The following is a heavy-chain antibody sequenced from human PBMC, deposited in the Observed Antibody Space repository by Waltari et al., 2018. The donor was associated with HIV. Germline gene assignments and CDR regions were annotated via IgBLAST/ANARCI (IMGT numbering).Heavy chain of an antibody. Sequence: QVQLVESGGGVVQPGTSLRLSCAASGFIFSNYGMQWVRQAPGKGLDWVAVISSDGSTKVYADAVKGRFTLSRDKSKSALSLQMNNLEVEDTAVYYCAKISRLQTIFGVIDSWGPGTQVTVSS. J-gene: IGHJ5*01. CDR1: GFIFSNYG. CDR3: AKISRLQTIFGVIDS. V-gene: IGHV3-30*18. D-gene: IGHD3-3*01. CDR2: ISSDGSTK.